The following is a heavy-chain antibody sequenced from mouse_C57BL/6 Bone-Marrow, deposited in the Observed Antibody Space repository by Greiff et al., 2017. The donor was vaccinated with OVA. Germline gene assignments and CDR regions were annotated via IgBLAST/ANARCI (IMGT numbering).Heavy chain of an antibody. CDR2: IRSKSSNYAT. D-gene: IGHD4-1*01. J-gene: IGHJ4*01. V-gene: IGHV10-3*01. Sequence: EVQLVESGGGLVQPKGSLKLSCAASGFTFNTYAMHWVRQAPGKGLEWVARIRSKSSNYATYYADSVKDRFTISRDDSQSMLYLQMNNLKTEDTAMYYCVREPNWDDYYAMDYWGQGTSVTVSS. CDR1: GFTFNTYA. CDR3: VREPNWDDYYAMDY.